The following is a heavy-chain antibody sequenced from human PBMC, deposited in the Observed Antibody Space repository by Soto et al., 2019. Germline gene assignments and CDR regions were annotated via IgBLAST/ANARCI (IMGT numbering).Heavy chain of an antibody. CDR1: GFNFNSYA. CDR2: ISGSDPST. V-gene: IGHV3-23*01. D-gene: IGHD3-9*01. Sequence: GGSLRLSCAASGFNFNSYAMSWVRQAPGKGLEWVSSISGSDPSTAYADSVRGRFTISRDNSKNTLYLQMNTLRAEDTAVYFCAKERYSFGPRYTDYWGQGTLVTVSS. CDR3: AKERYSFGPRYTDY. J-gene: IGHJ4*02.